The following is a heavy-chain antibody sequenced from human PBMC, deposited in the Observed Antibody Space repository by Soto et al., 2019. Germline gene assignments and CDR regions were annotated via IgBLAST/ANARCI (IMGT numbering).Heavy chain of an antibody. D-gene: IGHD3-3*01. CDR2: IRSKAYGGTT. CDR1: GFTFGDYA. J-gene: IGHJ6*02. CDR3: STGLTPYYDFWSGSEDV. Sequence: SLRLSCTASGFTFGDYAMSWFRQAPGKGLDWVGFIRSKAYGGTTEYAASVKGRFTISRDDSKSIAYLQMNSLKTEDTAVYYCSTGLTPYYDFWSGSEDVWGQGTTVTVSS. V-gene: IGHV3-49*03.